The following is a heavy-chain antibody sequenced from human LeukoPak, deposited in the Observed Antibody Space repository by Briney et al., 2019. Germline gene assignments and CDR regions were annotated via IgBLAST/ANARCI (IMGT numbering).Heavy chain of an antibody. CDR3: ARVVGVVIPD. Sequence: GASVKVSCKASGYTFTTYSMHWVRQAPGQGLEWMGIINPSGGSTSYAQKFQGRVTMTRDTSTSTVYMELSSLRSEDTAVYYCARVVGVVIPDWGQGTLVTVSS. CDR2: INPSGGST. CDR1: GYTFTTYS. J-gene: IGHJ4*02. V-gene: IGHV1-46*01. D-gene: IGHD3-3*01.